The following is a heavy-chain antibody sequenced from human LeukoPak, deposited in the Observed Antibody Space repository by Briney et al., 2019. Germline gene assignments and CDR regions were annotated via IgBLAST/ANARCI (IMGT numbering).Heavy chain of an antibody. Sequence: GGSLRLSCAASGFAFRSYAMSWVRQAPGKGLEWVSGLTGSGGNTYYADSVKGRFTISRDNSKNTLSLQMNSLRAEDAAVYYCVKFRGIQHYNYPMDVRGKGTTVTVSS. CDR1: GFAFRSYA. CDR2: LTGSGGNT. V-gene: IGHV3-23*01. CDR3: VKFRGIQHYNYPMDV. D-gene: IGHD3-10*01. J-gene: IGHJ6*03.